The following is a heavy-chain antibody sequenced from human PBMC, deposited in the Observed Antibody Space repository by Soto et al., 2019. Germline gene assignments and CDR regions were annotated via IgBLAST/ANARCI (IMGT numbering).Heavy chain of an antibody. CDR2: ISAYNGNT. V-gene: IGHV1-18*01. CDR1: GYTFTSYG. CDR3: GSSVGLSDGMDV. D-gene: IGHD1-26*01. J-gene: IGHJ6*02. Sequence: QVQLVQSGAEVKKPGASVKVSCKASGYTFTSYGISWVRQAPGQGLEWMGWISAYNGNTNYAQKLQGRVTITTDTSTSTANRELRGLRSVDTAVYYCGSSVGLSDGMDVWGQGTPVTVSS.